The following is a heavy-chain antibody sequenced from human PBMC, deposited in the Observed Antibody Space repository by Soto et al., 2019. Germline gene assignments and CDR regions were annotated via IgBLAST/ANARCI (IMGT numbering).Heavy chain of an antibody. CDR2: IIPIFGTA. Sequence: SVKVSCKASGGTFSSYAISWVRQAPGQGLEWMGGIIPIFGTANYAQKFQGRVTITADESTSTAYMELSSLRSEDTAVYYCARYGITMVRGVKYYYYYYGMDVWGQGTSVTVSS. CDR3: ARYGITMVRGVKYYYYYYGMDV. J-gene: IGHJ6*02. CDR1: GGTFSSYA. V-gene: IGHV1-69*13. D-gene: IGHD3-10*01.